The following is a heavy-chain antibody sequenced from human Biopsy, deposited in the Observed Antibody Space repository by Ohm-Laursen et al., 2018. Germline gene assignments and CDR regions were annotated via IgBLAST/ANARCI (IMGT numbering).Heavy chain of an antibody. J-gene: IGHJ5*02. D-gene: IGHD6-13*01. Sequence: SETLSLTCAVYGGSFSDYYWSWIRQLPGKGLEWIGYISHSGSTSYNPSLRSLVTISTDTSTNQFSLKVRSVTAADTAMYYCAGATSGTSLYDPWGQGILVTVSS. CDR2: ISHSGST. V-gene: IGHV4-34*01. CDR1: GGSFSDYY. CDR3: AGATSGTSLYDP.